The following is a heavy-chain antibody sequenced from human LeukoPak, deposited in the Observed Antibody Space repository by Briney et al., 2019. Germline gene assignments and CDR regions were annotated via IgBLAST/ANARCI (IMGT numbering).Heavy chain of an antibody. CDR3: ARDLHGDYLFDY. J-gene: IGHJ4*02. Sequence: PGRSLRLSCAASGFTFSSYSMNWVRQAPGKGLEWVSSIGSSSSYIYYADSVKGRFTISRDNAKNSLYLQMNSLRAEDTAVYYCARDLHGDYLFDYWGQGTLVTVSS. D-gene: IGHD4-17*01. CDR2: IGSSSSYI. CDR1: GFTFSSYS. V-gene: IGHV3-21*01.